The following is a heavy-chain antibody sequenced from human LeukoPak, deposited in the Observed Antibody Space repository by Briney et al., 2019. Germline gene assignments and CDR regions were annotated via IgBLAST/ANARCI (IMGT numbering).Heavy chain of an antibody. Sequence: GGSLRLSCAASGFTFSGYAMSWVRQAPGKGLEWVSAISGSGGSTYYADSVKGRFTISRDNSKNTLYLQMNSLRAEDTAVYYCAKGLQLWSNFDYWGQGTLVTVSS. J-gene: IGHJ4*02. CDR2: ISGSGGST. V-gene: IGHV3-23*01. CDR1: GFTFSGYA. D-gene: IGHD5-18*01. CDR3: AKGLQLWSNFDY.